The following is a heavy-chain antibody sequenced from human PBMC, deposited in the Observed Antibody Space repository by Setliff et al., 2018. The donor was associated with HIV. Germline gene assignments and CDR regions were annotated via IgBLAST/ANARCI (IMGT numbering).Heavy chain of an antibody. CDR1: GYTFTGYY. D-gene: IGHD3-16*02. CDR2: INPNSGGT. J-gene: IGHJ3*02. V-gene: IGHV1-2*02. CDR3: ARVGGGGLRLGELSSYDAFDI. Sequence: ASVKVSCKASGYTFTGYYMHWVRQAPGQGPEWMGWINPNSGGTNYAQKFQGRVTMTRDTSISTAYMELSRLRSDDTAVYYCARVGGGGLRLGELSSYDAFDIWGQGTMVTVSS.